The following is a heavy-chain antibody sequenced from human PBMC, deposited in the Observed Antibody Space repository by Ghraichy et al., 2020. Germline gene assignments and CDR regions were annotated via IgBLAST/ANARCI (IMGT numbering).Heavy chain of an antibody. Sequence: TLSLTCTVSGGSISSSSYYWGWIRQPPGKGLEWIGSIYYSGSTYYNPSLKSRVTISVDTSKNQFSLKLSSVTAADTAVYYCARDRRGYGGNSGPFDYWGQGTLVTVSS. CDR2: IYYSGST. V-gene: IGHV4-39*07. J-gene: IGHJ4*02. D-gene: IGHD4-23*01. CDR3: ARDRRGYGGNSGPFDY. CDR1: GGSISSSSYY.